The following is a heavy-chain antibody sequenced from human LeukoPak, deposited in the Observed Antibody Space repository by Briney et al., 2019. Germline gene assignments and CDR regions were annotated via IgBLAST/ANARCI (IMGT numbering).Heavy chain of an antibody. CDR1: GFTVSSNY. J-gene: IGHJ4*02. Sequence: TGGSLRLSCAASGFTVSSNYMSWVRQAPGKGLEWVSVIYSGGSTYYADSVKGRFTISRDNSKNTLYLQMNSLGAEDTAVYYCAKDSHIYSSSWYYFDYWGQGTLVTVSS. D-gene: IGHD6-13*01. CDR2: IYSGGST. CDR3: AKDSHIYSSSWYYFDY. V-gene: IGHV3-53*01.